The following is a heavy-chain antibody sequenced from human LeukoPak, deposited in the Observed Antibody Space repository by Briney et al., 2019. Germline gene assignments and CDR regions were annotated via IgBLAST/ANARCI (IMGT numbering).Heavy chain of an antibody. Sequence: GASVKVSCKASGYTFTGYYMHWVRQAPGQGLEWMGWINPNSGGTNYAQKFQGRVTMTRDTSISTAYMELSRLRSDDTAVYYCARQMWGSLHYYDSSGYYLPGYWGQGTLVTVSS. CDR3: ARQMWGSLHYYDSSGYYLPGY. CDR1: GYTFTGYY. D-gene: IGHD3-22*01. V-gene: IGHV1-2*02. CDR2: INPNSGGT. J-gene: IGHJ4*02.